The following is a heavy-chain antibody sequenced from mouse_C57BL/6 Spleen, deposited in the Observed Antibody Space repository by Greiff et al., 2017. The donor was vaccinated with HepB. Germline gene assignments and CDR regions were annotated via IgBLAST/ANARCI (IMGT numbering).Heavy chain of an antibody. CDR3: ARSELRYFDY. CDR2: INPNNGGT. J-gene: IGHJ2*01. Sequence: VQLQQSGPELVKPGASVKISCKASGYTFTDYYMNWVKQSHGKSLEWIGDINPNNGGTSYNQKFKGKATLTVDKSSSTAYMELRSLTSADSAVYYCARSELRYFDYWGQGTTLTVSS. CDR1: GYTFTDYY. V-gene: IGHV1-26*01. D-gene: IGHD1-1*01.